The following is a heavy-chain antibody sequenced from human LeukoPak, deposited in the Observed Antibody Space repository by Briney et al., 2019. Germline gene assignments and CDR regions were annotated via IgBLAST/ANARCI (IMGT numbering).Heavy chain of an antibody. J-gene: IGHJ3*02. V-gene: IGHV3-30-3*01. CDR2: ISYDGSNK. D-gene: IGHD2-15*01. CDR3: ARGLRTAAAWGSGAFDI. Sequence: GRSLRLSFAPSGFTSRSYAMHWVPQAPGKGLGGLAVISYDGSNKYYADSVKGRFTISRDNSKNTLYLQMNSLRAEDTAVYYCARGLRTAAAWGSGAFDIWGQGTMVTVSS. CDR1: GFTSRSYA.